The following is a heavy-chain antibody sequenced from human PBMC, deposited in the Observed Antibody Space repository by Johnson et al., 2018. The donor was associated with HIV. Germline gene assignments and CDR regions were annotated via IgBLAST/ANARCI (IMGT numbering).Heavy chain of an antibody. D-gene: IGHD3-10*02. Sequence: VQLVESGGGLVKPGGSLRLSCAASGFTFSDYYMSWIRQAPGKGLEWVAHIKDDGSEKYYVDSVKGRFTVSRDNAKNSLYLQMNSLRAEDTAVYYCARNPLFSAFDIWGQGTMVTVSS. J-gene: IGHJ3*02. CDR2: IKDDGSEK. CDR1: GFTFSDYY. CDR3: ARNPLFSAFDI. V-gene: IGHV3-7*05.